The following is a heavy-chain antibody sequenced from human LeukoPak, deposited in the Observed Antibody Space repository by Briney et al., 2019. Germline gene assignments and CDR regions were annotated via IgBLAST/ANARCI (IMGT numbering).Heavy chain of an antibody. J-gene: IGHJ4*02. CDR2: ISSSGSTI. D-gene: IGHD6-13*01. V-gene: IGHV3-48*04. CDR1: GFSFSSYA. CDR3: ARDPMGIAYRGAFYY. Sequence: GGSLRLSCAASGFSFSSYAMSWVRQAPGKGLEWVSYISSSGSTIYYADSVKGRFTISRDNAKNSLYLQMNSLRAEDTAVYYCARDPMGIAYRGAFYYWGQGTLVTVSS.